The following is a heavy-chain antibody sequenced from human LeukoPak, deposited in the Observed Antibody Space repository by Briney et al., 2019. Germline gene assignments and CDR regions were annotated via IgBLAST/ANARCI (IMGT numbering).Heavy chain of an antibody. Sequence: GGSLRLSCAASGFTFSSYAMSWVRQAPGKGLEWVSAISGSGGSTYYADSVKGRFTISRDNSRNTLFLQMNSLRAEDTAVYYCARAADGTIPRSFDYWGQGTLVTVPS. J-gene: IGHJ4*02. D-gene: IGHD2-21*01. CDR2: ISGSGGST. CDR1: GFTFSSYA. V-gene: IGHV3-23*01. CDR3: ARAADGTIPRSFDY.